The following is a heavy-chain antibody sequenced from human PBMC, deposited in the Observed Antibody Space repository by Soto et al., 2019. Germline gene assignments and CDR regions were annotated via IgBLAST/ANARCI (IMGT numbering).Heavy chain of an antibody. CDR2: LSGSGGST. V-gene: IGHV3-23*01. J-gene: IGHJ3*02. Sequence: GGSLRLSCAASGFTFNSYAMSWVRQAPGKGLEWVSALSGSGGSTYYADSVKGRFTISRDNSKNTLYLQMNSLRAEYTTLFYCAKDVVVVHDAYDIWGQGTIVTVSS. CDR1: GFTFNSYA. D-gene: IGHD3-22*01. CDR3: AKDVVVVHDAYDI.